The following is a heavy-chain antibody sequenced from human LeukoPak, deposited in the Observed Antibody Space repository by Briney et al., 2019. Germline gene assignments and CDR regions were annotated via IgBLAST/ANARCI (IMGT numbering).Heavy chain of an antibody. CDR3: GRSGSYDVLSGYYMYGMDV. CDR1: GGTFSRYG. CDR2: IIPIFGTK. D-gene: IGHD3-3*01. V-gene: IGHV1-69*13. J-gene: IGHJ6*04. Sequence: SVKVSCTVSGGTFSRYGISWVRQAPGQGLEWMGRIIPIFGTKNYAQKLQGRVTITADESTSTVYMELSSLRSADTAIYYCGRSGSYDVLSGYYMYGMDVWGKGTTVIVSS.